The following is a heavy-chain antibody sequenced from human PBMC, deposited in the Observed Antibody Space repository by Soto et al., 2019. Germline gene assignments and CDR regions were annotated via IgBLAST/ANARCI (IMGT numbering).Heavy chain of an antibody. CDR2: ISYDGSSK. J-gene: IGHJ5*02. Sequence: GGSLRLSCAASGFTFSSYAMHWVRQAPGKGLEWVAVISYDGSSKYYADSVKGRFTISRDNSKNTLYLQMNSLRAEDTAVYYCARDNSAVAVLNWFDPWGQGTLVTVSS. CDR3: ARDNSAVAVLNWFDP. D-gene: IGHD6-19*01. V-gene: IGHV3-30-3*01. CDR1: GFTFSSYA.